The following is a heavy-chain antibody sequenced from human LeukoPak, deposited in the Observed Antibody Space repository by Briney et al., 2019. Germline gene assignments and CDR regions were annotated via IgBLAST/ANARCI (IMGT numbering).Heavy chain of an antibody. J-gene: IGHJ4*02. V-gene: IGHV3-48*02. Sequence: TGGSLRLSCAASGFTFSSDTMNWVRQAPGKGLEWVSSISGSGSSIFYADSVKGRFTMSRDNAENSLYLQMNSLRDEDTAMYFCATRLGWGQGTLVTVSS. D-gene: IGHD3-16*01. CDR3: ATRLG. CDR1: GFTFSSDT. CDR2: ISGSGSSI.